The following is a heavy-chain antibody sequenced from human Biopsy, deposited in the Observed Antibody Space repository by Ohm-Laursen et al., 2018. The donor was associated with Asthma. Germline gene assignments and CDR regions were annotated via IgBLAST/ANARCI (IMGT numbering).Heavy chain of an antibody. CDR1: GFTFGDYW. D-gene: IGHD6-19*01. Sequence: SLRLSCAASGFTFGDYWMSWVRQAPGKGLEWVAVISYDGSSIYYADSVKGRFTISRDNSKNTLSLQMNSLTAEDTAVYYCAREGVAGTHIEDWGQGTRVTVSS. CDR2: ISYDGSSI. J-gene: IGHJ4*02. V-gene: IGHV3-30-3*01. CDR3: AREGVAGTHIED.